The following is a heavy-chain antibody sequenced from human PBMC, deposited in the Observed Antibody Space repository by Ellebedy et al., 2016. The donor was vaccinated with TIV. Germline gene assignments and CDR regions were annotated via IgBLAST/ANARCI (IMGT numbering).Heavy chain of an antibody. J-gene: IGHJ4*02. Sequence: MPGGSLRLSCTVSGGSISSYYWSWIRQPPGKGLEWIGYIYYSGSTNYNPSLKSRVTTSVDTSKTQFSLKLSSVTAADTAVYYCASESNSGYFDYWGQGILVTVSS. CDR3: ASESNSGYFDY. D-gene: IGHD4-11*01. V-gene: IGHV4-59*08. CDR2: IYYSGST. CDR1: GGSISSYY.